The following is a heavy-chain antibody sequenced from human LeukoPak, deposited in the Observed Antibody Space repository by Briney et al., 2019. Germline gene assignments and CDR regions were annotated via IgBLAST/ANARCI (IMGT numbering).Heavy chain of an antibody. J-gene: IGHJ6*02. Sequence: SETLSLTCAVYGGSFSGYYWSWIRQPPGKGLEWIGEINHSGSTNYNPSLKRRVTISVDTSKNQFSLKLSSVTAADTAVYYCARRYDFWSGYYKRDRGMDVWGQGTTVTVSS. CDR1: GGSFSGYY. V-gene: IGHV4-34*01. CDR3: ARRYDFWSGYYKRDRGMDV. D-gene: IGHD3-3*01. CDR2: INHSGST.